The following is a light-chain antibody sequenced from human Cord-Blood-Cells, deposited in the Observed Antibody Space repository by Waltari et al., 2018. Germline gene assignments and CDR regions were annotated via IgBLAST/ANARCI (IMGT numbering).Light chain of an antibody. CDR1: QYISNY. CDR2: DAS. V-gene: IGKV1-33*01. Sequence: DIQMTQSPSSLSASVGDRVTITCQASQYISNYLNWYQQKPVKAPKLLIYDASNLETGVPSRFSGSGSGTDFTFTISSLQPEDIATYYCQQYDNLPPLTFGGGTKVEIK. CDR3: QQYDNLPPLT. J-gene: IGKJ4*01.